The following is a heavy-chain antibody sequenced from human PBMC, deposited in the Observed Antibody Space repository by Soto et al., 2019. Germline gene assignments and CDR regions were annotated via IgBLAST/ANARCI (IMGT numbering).Heavy chain of an antibody. V-gene: IGHV5-51*01. J-gene: IGHJ4*02. CDR1: GYIFTSCW. D-gene: IGHD3-22*01. Sequence: GESLKISCKGSGYIFTSCWIGWVRQMPGKGLEWKGIIYPGDSDTRYSPSFQGQVTISADKSISTAYLQWSSLKASDTAMYYCASLDHDSSGYLKGPDDWCQGTGVNVAS. CDR2: IYPGDSDT. CDR3: ASLDHDSSGYLKGPDD.